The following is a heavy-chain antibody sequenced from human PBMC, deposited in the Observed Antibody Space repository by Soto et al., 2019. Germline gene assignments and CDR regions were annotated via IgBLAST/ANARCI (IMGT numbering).Heavy chain of an antibody. Sequence: SGPTLVNPTQTLTLTCTFSGFSLSTSGVGVGWIRQPPGKALEWLALIYWNDDKRYSPSLKSRLTITKDTSKNQVVLTMTNMDPVDTATYYCAHSGDSELGYDILTGYGYYYGMDVWGQGTTVTVSS. CDR2: IYWNDDK. V-gene: IGHV2-5*01. J-gene: IGHJ6*02. D-gene: IGHD3-9*01. CDR1: GFSLSTSGVG. CDR3: AHSGDSELGYDILTGYGYYYGMDV.